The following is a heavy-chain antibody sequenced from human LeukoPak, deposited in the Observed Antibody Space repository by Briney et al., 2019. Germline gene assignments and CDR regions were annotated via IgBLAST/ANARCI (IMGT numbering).Heavy chain of an antibody. CDR1: GGSFSGYY. CDR2: INHSGST. Sequence: SETLSLTCAVYGGSFSGYYWSWIRQPPGKGLEWIGEINHSGSTNYNPSLMSRVPISVVPPKDQLSLKLSSVTAADTAVYYCARSYYYESTGYYYFDYGGQGTLVTVS. V-gene: IGHV4-34*01. CDR3: ARSYYYESTGYYYFDY. J-gene: IGHJ4*02. D-gene: IGHD3-22*01.